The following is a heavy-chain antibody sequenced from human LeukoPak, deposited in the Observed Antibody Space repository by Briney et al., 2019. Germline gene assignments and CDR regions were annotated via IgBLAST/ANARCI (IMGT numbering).Heavy chain of an antibody. CDR3: ARGFGSGSYYTRSSKTKYYYYYYMDV. J-gene: IGHJ6*03. V-gene: IGHV1-24*01. Sequence: GASVKVSCKVSGYTLTELSMHWVRQAPGKGLEWMGGFDPEDGETIYAQKFQGRVTMTEDTSTDTAYMELSSLRSEDTAVYYCARGFGSGSYYTRSSKTKYYYYYYMDVWGKGTTVTISS. D-gene: IGHD3-10*01. CDR1: GYTLTELS. CDR2: FDPEDGET.